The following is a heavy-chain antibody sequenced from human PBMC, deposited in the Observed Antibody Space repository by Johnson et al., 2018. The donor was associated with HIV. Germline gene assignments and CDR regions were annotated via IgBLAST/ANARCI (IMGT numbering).Heavy chain of an antibody. D-gene: IGHD6-6*01. J-gene: IGHJ3*02. CDR3: ASPWGRYSISSLDSFDI. CDR1: GFTFSSYW. CDR2: IRYDGSDK. Sequence: QVQLVESGGGVVRPGGSLRLSCTASGFTFSSYWMHWVRQAPGKGLVWVAFIRYDGSDKYYADSVKGRVTISRDNSKNTLYLQMNSLRAEDTAVYYCASPWGRYSISSLDSFDIWGQGTMVTVSS. V-gene: IGHV3-30*02.